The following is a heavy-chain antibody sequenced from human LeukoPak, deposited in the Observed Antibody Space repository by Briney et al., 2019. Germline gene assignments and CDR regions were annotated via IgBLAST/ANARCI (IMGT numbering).Heavy chain of an antibody. J-gene: IGHJ4*02. V-gene: IGHV3-74*01. CDR3: TRVSTGTSGGWEY. CDR2: INGDGTNR. D-gene: IGHD1-1*01. Sequence: GRSLRLSCAASGFTLCSYWIHWGRQAPGQGLVWVSRINGDGTNRDYAASVTGRFAISRDNAKNPVYLQMNSLVGEDTAVYYCTRVSTGTSGGWEYWGQGTLVTVSS. CDR1: GFTLCSYW.